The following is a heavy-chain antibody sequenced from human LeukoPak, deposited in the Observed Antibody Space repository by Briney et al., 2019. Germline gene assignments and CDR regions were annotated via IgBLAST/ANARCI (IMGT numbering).Heavy chain of an antibody. V-gene: IGHV3-7*01. Sequence: GGSLRLSCPGPVFTFNRDWMSWVRQAPGKGLEWVANIKHDENEKHYVDSVKGRYTISRDNAKNSVHLQMSSLRGDDTAIYYCARWMGIAAAGGFDYWGQGILVTVSS. CDR2: IKHDENEK. CDR1: VFTFNRDW. J-gene: IGHJ4*02. D-gene: IGHD6-13*01. CDR3: ARWMGIAAAGGFDY.